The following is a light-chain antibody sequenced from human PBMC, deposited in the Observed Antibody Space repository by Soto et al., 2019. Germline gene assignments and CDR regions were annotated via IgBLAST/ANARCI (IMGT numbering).Light chain of an antibody. CDR3: SSYTSSSVV. J-gene: IGLJ2*01. Sequence: QSALTQPASVSGSPGQSITISCTGTSSDVGGYNYVSWYQQHPGKAPKLMIYDVSNRPSGVSNRFSGSKSGNTASLTISGLQAEHAADYYCSSYTSSSVVFGGGTKLTVL. CDR1: SSDVGGYNY. CDR2: DVS. V-gene: IGLV2-14*01.